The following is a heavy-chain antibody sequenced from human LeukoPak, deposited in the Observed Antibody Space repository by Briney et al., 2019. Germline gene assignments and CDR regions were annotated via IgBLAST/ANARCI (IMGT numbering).Heavy chain of an antibody. Sequence: SETLSLTCAVSGGSISSNYWWSWVRQPPGKGLEYIGEIYHTESTRYNPSLKSRVTISIDKSKNYFSLKLSSVTAADTAVYYCARVYRVGSGYHFDNWGQGTLVTVSS. CDR3: ARVYRVGSGYHFDN. J-gene: IGHJ4*02. CDR2: IYHTEST. V-gene: IGHV4-4*02. D-gene: IGHD1-26*01. CDR1: GGSISSNYW.